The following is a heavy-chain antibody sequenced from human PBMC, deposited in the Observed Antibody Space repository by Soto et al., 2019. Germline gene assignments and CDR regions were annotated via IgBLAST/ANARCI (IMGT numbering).Heavy chain of an antibody. CDR2: IDWDDDK. CDR1: GFSLSTSGMC. V-gene: IGHV2-70*01. Sequence: SGPTLVNPTQTLTLTCTFSGFSLSTSGMCVSWIRQPPGKALEWLALIDWDDDKYYSTSLKTRLTISKDTSKNQVVLTMTNMDPVDTATYYCAREREYFDTLTGYRSSYGMEVWGQGTTVTVSS. D-gene: IGHD3-9*01. CDR3: AREREYFDTLTGYRSSYGMEV. J-gene: IGHJ6*02.